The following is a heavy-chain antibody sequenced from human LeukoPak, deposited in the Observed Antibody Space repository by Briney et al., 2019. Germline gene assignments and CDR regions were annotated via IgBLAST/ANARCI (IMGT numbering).Heavy chain of an antibody. D-gene: IGHD6-6*01. Sequence: SVSVSFTASGLTLSTDAISWGRQGPREGVERVGGIIPMVGSAHYAQKFQDRVTSNTEEARTRAYMELRRLRSEDTAVYYCASSPRIVGRLAYYYYMDVWGKGTTVTVSS. CDR1: GLTLSTDA. V-gene: IGHV1-69*05. J-gene: IGHJ6*03. CDR3: ASSPRIVGRLAYYYYMDV. CDR2: IIPMVGSA.